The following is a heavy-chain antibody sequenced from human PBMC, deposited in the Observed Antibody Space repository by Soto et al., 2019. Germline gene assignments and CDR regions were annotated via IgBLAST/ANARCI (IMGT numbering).Heavy chain of an antibody. CDR3: ARDGTVPWQFDY. D-gene: IGHD1-1*01. J-gene: IGHJ4*02. CDR2: ISYDGSNK. Sequence: ESGGGVVQPGRSLRLSCAASGFTFSSYAMHWVRQAPGKGLEWVAVISYDGSNKYYADSVKGRFTISRDNSKNTLYLQMNSLRAEDTAVYYCARDGTVPWQFDYWGQGTLVTVSS. CDR1: GFTFSSYA. V-gene: IGHV3-30-3*01.